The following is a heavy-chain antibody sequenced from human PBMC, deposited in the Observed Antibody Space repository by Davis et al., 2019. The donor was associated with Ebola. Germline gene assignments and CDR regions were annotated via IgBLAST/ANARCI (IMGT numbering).Heavy chain of an antibody. CDR1: GGTFSSYA. Sequence: SVKVSCKASGGTFSSYAISWVRQAPGQGLEWMGGIIPIFGTANYAQKFQGRVTITADESMSTAYMELSSLRSEDTAVYYCAREGLRHSSSWTIGRFDYWGQGTLVTVSS. V-gene: IGHV1-69*13. J-gene: IGHJ4*02. CDR3: AREGLRHSSSWTIGRFDY. D-gene: IGHD6-13*01. CDR2: IIPIFGTA.